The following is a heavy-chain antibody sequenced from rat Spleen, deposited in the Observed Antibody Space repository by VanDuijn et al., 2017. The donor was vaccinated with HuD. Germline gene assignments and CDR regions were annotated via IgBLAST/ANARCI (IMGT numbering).Heavy chain of an antibody. CDR2: ISYGGGNT. CDR3: TRRGYLSDWYFDF. Sequence: EVQLVESGGGLVQPGRSLKLSCAASGFTFSDYYMAWVRQAPTKGLEWVASISYGGGNTYYRDSVKGRFTISRDNARNPLNLHMDSLRSEDTAVYYCTRRGYLSDWYFDFWGPGTMVTVSS. J-gene: IGHJ1*01. D-gene: IGHD4-4*01. V-gene: IGHV5-25*01. CDR1: GFTFSDYY.